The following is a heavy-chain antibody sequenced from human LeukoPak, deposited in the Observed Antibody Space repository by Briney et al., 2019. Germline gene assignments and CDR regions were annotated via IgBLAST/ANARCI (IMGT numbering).Heavy chain of an antibody. Sequence: GASVKVSCKASGYTFTGYYMHWVRQAPGQGLEWMGWINPKSGGTSYAQKFQGRVTMTRDTSTSTVYMELSSLRSEDTAVYYCARVGRWSEVDVWGKGTTVTISS. CDR3: ARVGRWSEVDV. D-gene: IGHD3/OR15-3a*01. CDR1: GYTFTGYY. V-gene: IGHV1-2*02. CDR2: INPKSGGT. J-gene: IGHJ6*04.